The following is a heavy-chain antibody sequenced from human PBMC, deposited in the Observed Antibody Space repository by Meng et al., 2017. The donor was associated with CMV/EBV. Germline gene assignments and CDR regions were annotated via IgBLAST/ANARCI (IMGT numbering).Heavy chain of an antibody. D-gene: IGHD2-8*01. CDR2: ISWDGGST. Sequence: GGSLRLSCAASGFTFSSYAMHWVRQAPGKGLEWVSLISWDGGSTYYADSVKGRFTISRDNSKNSLYLQMNSLRTEDTALYYCAKDVGYCTNGVCYTDYFDYWGQGTLVTVSS. V-gene: IGHV3-43*01. CDR1: GFTFSSYA. CDR3: AKDVGYCTNGVCYTDYFDY. J-gene: IGHJ4*02.